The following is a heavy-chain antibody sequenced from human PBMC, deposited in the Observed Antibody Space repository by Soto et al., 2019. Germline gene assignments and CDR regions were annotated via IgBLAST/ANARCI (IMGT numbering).Heavy chain of an antibody. CDR1: VASVINDY. V-gene: IGHV4-59*02. CDR3: VRQVGATGSYSYAV. Sequence: QVQLQESGPGVVKPSETLSLTCTVTVASVINDYWNWIRQPPGKGLEWIGFVYDSGSTSYNSSLKSRLPISVDTSKNQFSLKLSSVTAADTAVYYCVRQVGATGSYSYAVWGQGTMVTVSS. D-gene: IGHD1-26*01. CDR2: VYDSGST. J-gene: IGHJ3*01.